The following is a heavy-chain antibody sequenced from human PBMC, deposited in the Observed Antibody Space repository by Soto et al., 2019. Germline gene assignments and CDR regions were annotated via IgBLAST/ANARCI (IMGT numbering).Heavy chain of an antibody. Sequence: PGGSLRLCCAASGFTFSNYAMSWVRQAPGKGLEWVSAISGSGGSAYYADSMKGRFTISRDNSKNTLYLRMNSLRAEDTAVYYCAKRSSSSTFDYWGQGTLVTVSS. J-gene: IGHJ4*02. CDR3: AKRSSSSTFDY. D-gene: IGHD6-6*01. V-gene: IGHV3-23*01. CDR2: ISGSGGSA. CDR1: GFTFSNYA.